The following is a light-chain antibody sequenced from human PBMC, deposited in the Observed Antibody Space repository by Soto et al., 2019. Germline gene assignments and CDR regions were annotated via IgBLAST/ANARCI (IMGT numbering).Light chain of an antibody. CDR3: QHRGNWPIS. Sequence: EIVLAQSPATLSLSPGERATLSCRTSQSVSTYLAWYQQKPGQAPRLLIYDASKRATGIPARFSGRGSGTDFTLTISSLEPEDFAVYYCQHRGNWPISFGQGTRLEIK. CDR1: QSVSTY. J-gene: IGKJ5*01. V-gene: IGKV3-11*01. CDR2: DAS.